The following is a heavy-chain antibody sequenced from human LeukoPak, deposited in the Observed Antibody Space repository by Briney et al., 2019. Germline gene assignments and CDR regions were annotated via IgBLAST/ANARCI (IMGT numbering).Heavy chain of an antibody. CDR2: VHYSGST. CDR3: ARSPLESRRDAYIFYFDY. J-gene: IGHJ4*02. Sequence: SETLSLTCSVSGASIISYHWSWVRQPPGKGLEWIGFVHYSGSTNYNPSLKSRVTISADTSKNQFSLSLTSVTAADTALYYCARSPLESRRDAYIFYFDYWGQGALVTVSS. D-gene: IGHD5-24*01. CDR1: GASIISYH. V-gene: IGHV4-59*08.